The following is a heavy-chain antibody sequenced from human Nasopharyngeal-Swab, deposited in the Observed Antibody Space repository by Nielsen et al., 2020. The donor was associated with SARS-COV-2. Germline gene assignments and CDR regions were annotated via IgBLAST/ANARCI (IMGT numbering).Heavy chain of an antibody. D-gene: IGHD3-3*01. CDR3: ARAGNFWSGYYRSHYYGMDV. Sequence: WIRQPPGKGLEWVSYISSSGSTIYYADSVKGRFTISRDNAKNSLYLQINSLRAEDTAVYYCARAGNFWSGYYRSHYYGMDVWGQGTTVTVSS. CDR2: ISSSGSTI. V-gene: IGHV3-11*01. J-gene: IGHJ6*02.